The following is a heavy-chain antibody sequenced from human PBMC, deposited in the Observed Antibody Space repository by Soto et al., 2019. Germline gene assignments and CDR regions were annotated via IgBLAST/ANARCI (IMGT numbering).Heavy chain of an antibody. CDR1: GFTFSTYG. CDR3: ASQIFWSGSTAHGMDV. V-gene: IGHV3-33*01. CDR2: IWFDGTKK. D-gene: IGHD3-3*01. Sequence: HPGGSLRLSCAASGFTFSTYGMHWVRQAPGKGLEWVAVIWFDGTKKYYADSVNGRFTISRDNSKNTLYLQMNSLRAEDTAVYYCASQIFWSGSTAHGMDVWDQGTAVTVSS. J-gene: IGHJ6*02.